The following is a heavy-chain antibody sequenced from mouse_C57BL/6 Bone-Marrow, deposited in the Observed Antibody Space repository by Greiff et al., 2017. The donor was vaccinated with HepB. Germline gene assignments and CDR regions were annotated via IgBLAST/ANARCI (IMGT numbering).Heavy chain of an antibody. CDR1: GYTFTGYW. V-gene: IGHV1-9*01. CDR2: ILPGSGST. D-gene: IGHD2-1*01. CDR3: ARGAYGNPFAY. J-gene: IGHJ3*01. Sequence: VKLQESGAELMKPGASVKLSCKATGYTFTGYWIEWVKQRPGHGLEWIGEILPGSGSTNYNEKFKGKATFTADTSSNTAYMQLSSLTTEDSAIYYCARGAYGNPFAYWGQGTLVTVSA.